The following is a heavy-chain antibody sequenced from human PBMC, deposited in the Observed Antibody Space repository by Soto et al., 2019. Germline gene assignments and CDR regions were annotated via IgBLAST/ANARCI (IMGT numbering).Heavy chain of an antibody. CDR3: AIMSYFYAKWYFDL. CDR2: VYCSGTT. CDR1: GGSSNNNDYY. J-gene: IGHJ2*01. D-gene: IGHD3-10*01. V-gene: IGHV4-30-4*01. Sequence: QSLSCTGPVCGGSSNNNDYYASWIRQTPGKGLEWIGYVYCSGTTDYIPSLKSRLSMSIDKSQNQVSPKLDSVTAADTPTYSRAIMSYFYAKWYFDLWGRGTMVTVSS.